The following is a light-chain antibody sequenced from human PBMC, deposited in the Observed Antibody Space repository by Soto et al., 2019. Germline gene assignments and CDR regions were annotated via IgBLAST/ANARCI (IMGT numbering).Light chain of an antibody. Sequence: EIVMTQSPATLSVSPGERATLSCRASQSISSNLAWYQQKPGQAPRLLIYGASTRATGIPATFSGSGSGTEFTITISSLQSEDFAVYCSQQYNNWPFTFGPDTEVDIK. V-gene: IGKV3-15*01. CDR1: QSISSN. CDR3: QQYNNWPFT. J-gene: IGKJ3*01. CDR2: GAS.